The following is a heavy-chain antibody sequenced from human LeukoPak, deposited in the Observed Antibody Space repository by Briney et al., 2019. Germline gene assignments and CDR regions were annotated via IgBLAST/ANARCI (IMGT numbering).Heavy chain of an antibody. V-gene: IGHV4-4*07. CDR3: ARASAPLGSRWYASVSDY. Sequence: SETLSLTCTVSAGSISSYYWSWIRQPAGEGLEWIGRIYTSGSTNYNPSLKSRVTMSVDTSKNQFSLKLSSVTAADTAVYYCARASAPLGSRWYASVSDYWGQGTLVTVSS. CDR1: AGSISSYY. CDR2: IYTSGST. J-gene: IGHJ4*02. D-gene: IGHD6-13*01.